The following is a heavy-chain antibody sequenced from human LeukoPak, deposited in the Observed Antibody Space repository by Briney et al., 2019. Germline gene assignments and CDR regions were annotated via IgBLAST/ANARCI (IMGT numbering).Heavy chain of an antibody. D-gene: IGHD1-26*01. CDR2: ISSSSSYT. Sequence: GGSLRLSCAASGFTFCDYYMRWIRQAPGKGLEWVSYISSSSSYTNYADSVKGRFTISRDNAKNSLYLQMNSLRAEDTAVYYCARAVGATTDDAFDIWGQGTMVTVSS. V-gene: IGHV3-11*05. CDR3: ARAVGATTDDAFDI. J-gene: IGHJ3*02. CDR1: GFTFCDYY.